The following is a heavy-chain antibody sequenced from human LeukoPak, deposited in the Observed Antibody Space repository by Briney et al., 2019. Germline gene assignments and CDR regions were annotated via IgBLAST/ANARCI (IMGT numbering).Heavy chain of an antibody. CDR1: GFSLIDYY. J-gene: IGHJ4*02. CDR2: SRNKANSYST. D-gene: IGHD4-17*01. V-gene: IGHV3-72*01. CDR3: VRNLDGDLW. Sequence: GGSLRLSCTASGFSLIDYYMDWVRQAPGKGLEWVARSRNKANSYSTEYAASGKGRFIVSRDDSQISLYLQMNSLKSEDTAMYYCVRNLDGDLWWGQGTLVTVSS.